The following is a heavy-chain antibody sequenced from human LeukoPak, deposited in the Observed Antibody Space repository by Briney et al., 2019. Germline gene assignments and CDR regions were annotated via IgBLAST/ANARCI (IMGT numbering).Heavy chain of an antibody. J-gene: IGHJ6*02. D-gene: IGHD2-15*01. Sequence: PGGSLRLSCAASGFTFSSYGMHWVRQAPGKGLEWVAVIWYDGSNKYYADSVKGRFTISRDNSKNTLYLQMNSLRAEDTAVYYCARGRRMIYYGMDVWGHGTTVTVSS. V-gene: IGHV3-33*01. CDR1: GFTFSSYG. CDR2: IWYDGSNK. CDR3: ARGRRMIYYGMDV.